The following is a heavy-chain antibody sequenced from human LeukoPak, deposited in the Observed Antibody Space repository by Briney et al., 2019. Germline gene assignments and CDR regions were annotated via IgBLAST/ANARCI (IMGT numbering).Heavy chain of an antibody. V-gene: IGHV3-23*01. CDR1: GFTFTSYA. Sequence: GGSLRLSRAASGFTFTSYAMCWVRQAPGKGLQWVSSITSSGDNTYYADSVKGRFTISRDNTKNTLHLQVNSLRAEDTAVYYCVRGSRGNYDTWGQGTLVTVSS. D-gene: IGHD3-22*01. J-gene: IGHJ5*02. CDR2: ITSSGDNT. CDR3: VRGSRGNYDT.